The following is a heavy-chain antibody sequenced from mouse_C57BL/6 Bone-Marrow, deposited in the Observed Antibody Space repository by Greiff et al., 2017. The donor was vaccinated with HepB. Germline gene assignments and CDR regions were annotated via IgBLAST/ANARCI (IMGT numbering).Heavy chain of an antibody. CDR1: GFTFSDYY. Sequence: EVQLMESEGGLVQPGSSMKLSCTASGFTFSDYYMAWVRQVPEKGLEWVANINYDGSSTYYLDSLKSRFIISRDNAKNILYLQMSSLKSEDTATYYCARDRPYYAMDYWGQGTSVTVSS. V-gene: IGHV5-16*01. CDR3: ARDRPYYAMDY. CDR2: INYDGSST. J-gene: IGHJ4*01.